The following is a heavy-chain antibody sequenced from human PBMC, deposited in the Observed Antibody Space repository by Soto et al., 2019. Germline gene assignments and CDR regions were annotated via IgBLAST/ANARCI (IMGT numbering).Heavy chain of an antibody. V-gene: IGHV4-34*01. D-gene: IGHD2-15*01. CDR3: ARGTQRGYCSGGSCGDAFDI. CDR1: GGSFSGYY. J-gene: IGHJ3*02. CDR2: INHSGST. Sequence: SETLSLTCAVYGGSFSGYYWSWIRQPPGKGLEWIGEINHSGSTNYNPSLKSRVTISVDTSKNQFSLKLSSVTAVDTAVYYCARGTQRGYCSGGSCGDAFDIWGQGTMVTVSS.